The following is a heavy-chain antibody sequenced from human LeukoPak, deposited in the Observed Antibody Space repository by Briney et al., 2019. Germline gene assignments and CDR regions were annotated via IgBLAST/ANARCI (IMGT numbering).Heavy chain of an antibody. Sequence: WGALRLSCAASGFTCSSYSMNWVRQAPGKGLEWISYISSSSSTIYYADSVKGRFTISRDNAKNSLYLQMNSLRAEDTAVYYCARAVEGTHYSYYYMDVWGKATTVSVAS. D-gene: IGHD3-10*01. CDR2: ISSSSSTI. CDR1: GFTCSSYS. CDR3: ARAVEGTHYSYYYMDV. V-gene: IGHV3-48*04. J-gene: IGHJ6*03.